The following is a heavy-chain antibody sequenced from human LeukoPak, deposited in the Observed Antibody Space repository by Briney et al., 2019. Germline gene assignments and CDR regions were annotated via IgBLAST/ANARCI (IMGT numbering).Heavy chain of an antibody. J-gene: IGHJ2*01. Sequence: ASVKVSCKASGYTFTSYYMHWVRQAPGQGLEWMGIINPSGGSTSYAQKFQGRVTMTRDMSTSTVYMELSRLRSEDTAVYYCARAGRGVVTATYWYFDLWGRGTLVTVSS. CDR2: INPSGGST. V-gene: IGHV1-46*01. CDR1: GYTFTSYY. CDR3: ARAGRGVVTATYWYFDL. D-gene: IGHD2-21*02.